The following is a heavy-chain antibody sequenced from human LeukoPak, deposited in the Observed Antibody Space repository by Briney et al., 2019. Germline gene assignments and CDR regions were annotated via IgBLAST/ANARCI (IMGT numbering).Heavy chain of an antibody. V-gene: IGHV1-69*13. CDR3: ASGGIVVVTAPLPYYYGMDV. CDR2: MIPIFGTA. J-gene: IGHJ6*02. Sequence: SVKVSCKASGYTFTGYYVHWVRQAPGQGLEWMGGMIPIFGTANYAQKFQGRVTITADESTSTAYMELSSLRSEDTAVYYCASGGIVVVTAPLPYYYGMDVWGQGTTVTVSS. D-gene: IGHD2-21*02. CDR1: GYTFTGYY.